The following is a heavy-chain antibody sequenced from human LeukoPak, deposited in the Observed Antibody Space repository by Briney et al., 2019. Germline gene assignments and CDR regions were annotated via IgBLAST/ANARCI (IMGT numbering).Heavy chain of an antibody. CDR1: GYAFTGYG. Sequence: ASVKVSCKASGYAFTGYGISWVRQAPGQGLEWMGWISPYDGNTNYAQKFQGRVTLTTDTSTSTAYMELRSLRSDDTAVYYCARVMIRGVSNWFDPWGQETLVTVSS. CDR2: ISPYDGNT. J-gene: IGHJ5*02. CDR3: ARVMIRGVSNWFDP. D-gene: IGHD3-10*01. V-gene: IGHV1-18*01.